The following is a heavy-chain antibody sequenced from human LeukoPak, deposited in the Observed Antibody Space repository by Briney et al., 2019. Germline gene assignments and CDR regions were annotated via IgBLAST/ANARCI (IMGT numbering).Heavy chain of an antibody. D-gene: IGHD3-10*01. Sequence: GEFLRLSCAAPGFSFSDNYMDWVRQAPGKGLEWVGRIRNKANSYTTDYAASVRGRFTISRDDSKNSLYLEMNSLKTEDTAVYYCAREYYCRLDYWGRGTLVTVSS. J-gene: IGHJ4*02. V-gene: IGHV3-72*01. CDR3: AREYYCRLDY. CDR2: IRNKANSYTT. CDR1: GFSFSDNY.